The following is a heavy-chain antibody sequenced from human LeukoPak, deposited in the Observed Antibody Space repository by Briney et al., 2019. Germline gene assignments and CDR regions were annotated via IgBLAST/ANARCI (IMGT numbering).Heavy chain of an antibody. D-gene: IGHD3-9*01. CDR3: ARDRVYYDILTGSYDY. CDR2: ISYDGSNK. CDR1: GFTFSRCA. Sequence: PGGSLRLSCAASGFTFSRCAMHWVRQAPGKGLEWVAVISYDGSNKYYADSVKGRFTISRDNSKNTLYLQMNSLRVEDTAVYYCARDRVYYDILTGSYDYWGQGTLVTVSS. J-gene: IGHJ4*02. V-gene: IGHV3-30-3*01.